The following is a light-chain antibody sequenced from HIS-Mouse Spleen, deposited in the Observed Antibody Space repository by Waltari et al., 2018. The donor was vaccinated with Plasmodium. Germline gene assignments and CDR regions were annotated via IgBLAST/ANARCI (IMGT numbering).Light chain of an antibody. V-gene: IGLV3-10*01. Sequence: SYELTHPPSVSVSPGHTARITCPGDALPKKFAYWYQQKSGQAPVLVIYEDSKRPSGIPERFSGSSSGTMATLTISGAQVEDEADYYCYSTDSSGNHRVFGGGTKLTVL. CDR1: ALPKKF. J-gene: IGLJ3*02. CDR3: YSTDSSGNHRV. CDR2: EDS.